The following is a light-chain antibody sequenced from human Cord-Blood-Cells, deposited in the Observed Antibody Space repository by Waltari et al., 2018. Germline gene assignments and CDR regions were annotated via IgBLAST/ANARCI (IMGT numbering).Light chain of an antibody. CDR1: QSISSW. Sequence: DIQMTQSPSTLSASVRDRVTITCRARQSISSWLAWYQQKPGKAPTLLIYKASSLESGVPSRFSGSGSETEVTLTISSLQPDDFATYYCQQYNSYSPLTFGGGTKVDIK. CDR3: QQYNSYSPLT. J-gene: IGKJ4*01. CDR2: KAS. V-gene: IGKV1-5*03.